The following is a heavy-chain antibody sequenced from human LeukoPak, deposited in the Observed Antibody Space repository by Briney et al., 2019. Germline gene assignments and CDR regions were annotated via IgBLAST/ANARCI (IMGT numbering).Heavy chain of an antibody. CDR3: ARLLAVAGVRPRQLGIDY. CDR1: GSSFTTYW. CDR2: IYPGDSDT. J-gene: IGHJ4*02. Sequence: GASLKISCKGSGSSFTTYWIGWVRQMPGKGLEWMGIIYPGDSDTRYSPSFQGQVTISADKSISTAYLQWSSLKASDTAMYYCARLLAVAGVRPRQLGIDYWGQGNLVTVTS. D-gene: IGHD6-19*01. V-gene: IGHV5-51*01.